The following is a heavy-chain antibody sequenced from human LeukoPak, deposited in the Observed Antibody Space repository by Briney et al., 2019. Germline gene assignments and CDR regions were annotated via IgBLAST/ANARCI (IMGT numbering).Heavy chain of an antibody. CDR1: GDSISSSSYY. CDR3: VRHYVLHIVGPSY. CDR2: IYYGETT. J-gene: IGHJ4*02. Sequence: VKPSETLSLTCTVSGDSISSSSYYWGWIRQSPGKGLEWIENIYYGETTSYNPSFKSRVTISVDTSKNQFSLKVNSVTAADTAMYFCVRHYVLHIVGPSYWGQGILVTVSS. V-gene: IGHV4-39*01. D-gene: IGHD1-26*01.